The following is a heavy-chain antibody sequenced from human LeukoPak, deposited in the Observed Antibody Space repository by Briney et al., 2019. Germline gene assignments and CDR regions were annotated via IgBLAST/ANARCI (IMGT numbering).Heavy chain of an antibody. D-gene: IGHD1-1*01. CDR2: IYYSGST. J-gene: IGHJ6*03. Sequence: SETLSLTCTVSGGSISSYYWSWIRQPPGKGLEWIGYIYYSGSTNYNPSLKSRVTISVDTSKNQFSLKLSSMTAADTAVYHCARVEGTYYYYMDVWGKGTTVTVSS. V-gene: IGHV4-59*01. CDR1: GGSISSYY. CDR3: ARVEGTYYYYMDV.